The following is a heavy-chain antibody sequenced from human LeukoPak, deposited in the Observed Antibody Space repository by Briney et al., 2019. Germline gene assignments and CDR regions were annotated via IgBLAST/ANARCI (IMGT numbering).Heavy chain of an antibody. CDR3: ARAGYCSGGSCYSGWFDP. Sequence: SETLSLTCTVSGDSISSGGYFWSWIRQHAGKDLEWIGYIHYSGSTLYNPSLKSRLIISVDTSKNQLSLKLSSVTAADTAVYYCARAGYCSGGSCYSGWFDPWGQGTLVTVSS. D-gene: IGHD2-15*01. CDR1: GDSISSGGYF. V-gene: IGHV4-31*03. J-gene: IGHJ5*02. CDR2: IHYSGST.